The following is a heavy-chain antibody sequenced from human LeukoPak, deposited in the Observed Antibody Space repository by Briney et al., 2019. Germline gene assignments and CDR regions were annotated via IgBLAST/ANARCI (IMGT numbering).Heavy chain of an antibody. D-gene: IGHD6-6*01. Sequence: SVKVSCKASGGTFSSYAISWVRQAPGQGLEWMGGIIPIFGTANYAQKFQGRVTITADESMSTAYMELSSLRSEDTAVYYCASGIAARSGYYYYMDVWGKGTTVTVSS. J-gene: IGHJ6*03. CDR3: ASGIAARSGYYYYMDV. V-gene: IGHV1-69*01. CDR2: IIPIFGTA. CDR1: GGTFSSYA.